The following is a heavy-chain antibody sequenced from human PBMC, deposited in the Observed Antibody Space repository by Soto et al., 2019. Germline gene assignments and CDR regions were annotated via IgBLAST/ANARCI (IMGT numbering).Heavy chain of an antibody. CDR1: AFTFRSYG. J-gene: IGHJ2*01. CDR3: AKGLSGYSYGNWHFDL. Sequence: QVQLVESGGGVVQPGRSLRLSCAASAFTFRSYGMHWVRQAPGKGLEWVAVISYDGYNKYYADSVKGRFTISRDNSKDTLYLQLNSLRTDDTAVYYCAKGLSGYSYGNWHFDLWGRGTLVTVSS. CDR2: ISYDGYNK. V-gene: IGHV3-30*18. D-gene: IGHD5-18*01.